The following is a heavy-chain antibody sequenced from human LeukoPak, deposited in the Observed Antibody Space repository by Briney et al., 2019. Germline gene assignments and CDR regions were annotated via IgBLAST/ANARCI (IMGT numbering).Heavy chain of an antibody. Sequence: SVKVSCKASGGTFISYAISWVRQAPGQGLEWMGGIIPIFGTANYAQKFQGRVTITADESTSTAYMELSSLRSEDTAVYYCAASSTGTVAYGMDVWGQGTTVTVSS. CDR1: GGTFISYA. J-gene: IGHJ6*02. CDR3: AASSTGTVAYGMDV. CDR2: IIPIFGTA. D-gene: IGHD2-8*02. V-gene: IGHV1-69*13.